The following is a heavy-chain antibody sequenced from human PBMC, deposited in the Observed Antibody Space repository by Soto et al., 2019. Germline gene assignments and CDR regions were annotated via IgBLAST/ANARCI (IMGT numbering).Heavy chain of an antibody. D-gene: IGHD2-15*01. V-gene: IGHV1-3*01. Sequence: ASVKVSCKASGYTITSFGIHWVRQAPGQRPEWMGWINGANGNTKYSEKFQGRVSITGYTSASTAYMELSALRSEDTAIYYCARGYCSGAVCYPGFFQHWGQGSLVTVSS. CDR1: GYTITSFG. CDR2: INGANGNT. CDR3: ARGYCSGAVCYPGFFQH. J-gene: IGHJ1*01.